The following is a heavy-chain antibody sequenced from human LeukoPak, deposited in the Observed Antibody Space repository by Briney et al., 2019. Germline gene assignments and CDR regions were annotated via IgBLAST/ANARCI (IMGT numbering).Heavy chain of an antibody. CDR2: ISYDGSNK. V-gene: IGHV3-30*18. CDR1: GFTFSSYG. D-gene: IGHD3-16*01. J-gene: IGHJ4*02. Sequence: GRSLRLSCAASGFTFSSYGMHWVRQAPGKGLEWVAVISYDGSNKYYADSMKGRFTISRDNSKNTLYLQMNSLRAEDTAVYYCAKDRHGGGFDYWGQGTLVTVSS. CDR3: AKDRHGGGFDY.